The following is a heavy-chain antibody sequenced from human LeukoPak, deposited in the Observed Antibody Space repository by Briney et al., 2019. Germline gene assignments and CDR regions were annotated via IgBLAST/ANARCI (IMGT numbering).Heavy chain of an antibody. D-gene: IGHD5-18*01. CDR3: ARASPERGYSYGPLDNYFDY. Sequence: GGSLRLSCAASGFTFSSYWMSWVRQAPGKGLEWVANIKQDGSEKYYVDSVKGRFTISRDNAKNSLYLQMNSLGAEDTAVYYCARASPERGYSYGPLDNYFDYWGQGTLVTVSS. J-gene: IGHJ4*02. CDR1: GFTFSSYW. CDR2: IKQDGSEK. V-gene: IGHV3-7*01.